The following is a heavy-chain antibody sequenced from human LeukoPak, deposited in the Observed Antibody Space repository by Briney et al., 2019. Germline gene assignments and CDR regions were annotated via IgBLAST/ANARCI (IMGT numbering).Heavy chain of an antibody. D-gene: IGHD3-3*01. J-gene: IGHJ4*02. CDR3: ARVPAYDFWSGYPSGG. CDR2: IYNSVNT. CDR1: GGSISSGGYY. Sequence: SQTLSLTCTVSGGSISSGGYYWNWIRQHPGKGLEWIAYIYNSVNTYYNPSLKSRVTISVDTSKNQFSLKLSSVTAADTAVYYCARVPAYDFWSGYPSGGWGQGTLVTVSS. V-gene: IGHV4-30-4*08.